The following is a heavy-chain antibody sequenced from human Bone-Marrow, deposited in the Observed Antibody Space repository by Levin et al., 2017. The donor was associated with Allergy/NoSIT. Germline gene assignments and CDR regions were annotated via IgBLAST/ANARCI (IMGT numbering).Heavy chain of an antibody. CDR2: IYWDGDE. D-gene: IGHD2/OR15-2a*01. V-gene: IGHV2-5*02. J-gene: IGHJ4*02. CDR1: GFSVNTNGVG. CDR3: AHTYFRELLTPYLDS. Sequence: SGPTLVKPPQTLTLTCTFSGFSVNTNGVGVGWIRQPPGKALEWLALIYWDGDERYNPTLRDRLTVTKYNSKNQVVLSMTDMDPVDTGTYYCAHTYFRELLTPYLDSWGQGTLVTVSS.